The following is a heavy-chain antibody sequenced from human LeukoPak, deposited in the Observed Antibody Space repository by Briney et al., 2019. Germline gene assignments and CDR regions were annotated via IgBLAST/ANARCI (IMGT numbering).Heavy chain of an antibody. D-gene: IGHD2-15*01. CDR3: ARGPTPVLGGGWPDY. CDR2: IRYDGSNK. J-gene: IGHJ4*02. Sequence: GGSLRLSCAASGFTFSSYGMHWVRQAPGKGLEWVAFIRYDGSNKYYADSVKGRFTISRDNSKNTLYLQMNSLRAEDTAVYYCARGPTPVLGGGWPDYWGQGTLVTVSS. V-gene: IGHV3-30*02. CDR1: GFTFSSYG.